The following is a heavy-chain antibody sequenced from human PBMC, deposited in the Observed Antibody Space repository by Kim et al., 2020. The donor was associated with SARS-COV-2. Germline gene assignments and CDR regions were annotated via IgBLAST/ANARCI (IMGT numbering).Heavy chain of an antibody. CDR2: IYFGGST. Sequence: SETLSLTCTVSGDSISSSTSYWGWIRQPPGKGLEWIGTIYFGGSTYYNPSVKSRVTISIDTSKNQFSLTLSSLTAADTAVYYCARGTIVVVGGNGFDSWGQGTLVNVSS. V-gene: IGHV4-39*07. CDR3: ARGTIVVVGGNGFDS. J-gene: IGHJ4*02. CDR1: GDSISSSTSY. D-gene: IGHD2-21*01.